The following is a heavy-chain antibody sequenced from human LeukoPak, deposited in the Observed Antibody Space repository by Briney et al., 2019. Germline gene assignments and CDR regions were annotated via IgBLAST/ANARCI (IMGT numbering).Heavy chain of an antibody. Sequence: GSLRLSCAASGFTVSSNYMSWVRQAPGKGLELVSVIYSGGSTYYADSVKGRFTISRDNSKNTLYLQMNSLRAEDTAVYYCARLEYYVWGSYRSLGAFDIWGQGTMVTVSS. D-gene: IGHD3-16*02. CDR2: IYSGGST. V-gene: IGHV3-66*04. CDR3: ARLEYYVWGSYRSLGAFDI. J-gene: IGHJ3*02. CDR1: GFTVSSNY.